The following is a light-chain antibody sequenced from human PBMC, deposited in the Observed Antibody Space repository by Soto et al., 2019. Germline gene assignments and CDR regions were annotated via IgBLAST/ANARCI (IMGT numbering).Light chain of an antibody. CDR1: ESVSTN. CDR2: GAS. CDR3: QPNSIWRT. J-gene: IGKJ1*01. Sequence: EIEMTQSPSTLSLTPGERVTISCRASESVSTNLAWYQQKAGQATRLLIYGASTRDTGIPTRFSGSGSGTEFPLTISVLQYEDFAFYYCQPNSIWRTFGQGTKVEIK. V-gene: IGKV3-15*01.